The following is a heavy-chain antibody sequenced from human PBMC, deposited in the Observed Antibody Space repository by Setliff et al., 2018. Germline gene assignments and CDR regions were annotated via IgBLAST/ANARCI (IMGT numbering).Heavy chain of an antibody. CDR2: INSEESRT. Sequence: GGSLRLSCVASGFTFSSYWMHWVRQGPGKGLVWVSRINSEESRTNYAGSVKGRFTISRDNAKSTLYLQMNSLRAEDTAVYYCARDTPGYGGNSDYWGQGALVTVSS. V-gene: IGHV3-74*01. CDR3: ARDTPGYGGNSDY. D-gene: IGHD4-17*01. J-gene: IGHJ4*02. CDR1: GFTFSSYW.